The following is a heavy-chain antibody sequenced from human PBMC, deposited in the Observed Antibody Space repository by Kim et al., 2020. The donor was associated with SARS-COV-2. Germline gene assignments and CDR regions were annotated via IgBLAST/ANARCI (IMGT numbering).Heavy chain of an antibody. D-gene: IGHD6-19*01. Sequence: SETLSLTCAVSGDSISGSSHYWGWIRQSPGKGLEWIGSIYASGSTYYNPSLESRVAVSVDKTKNPFSLKLRSVTASDRGVYFCARQYSSGWYGLTYFDP. V-gene: IGHV4-39*01. CDR3: ARQYSSGWYGLTYFDP. CDR1: GDSISGSSHY. J-gene: IGHJ5*02. CDR2: IYASGST.